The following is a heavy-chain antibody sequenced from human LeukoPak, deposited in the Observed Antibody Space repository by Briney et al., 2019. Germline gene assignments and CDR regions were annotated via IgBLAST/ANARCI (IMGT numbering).Heavy chain of an antibody. J-gene: IGHJ5*02. Sequence: GGSLRLSCEVSGFTVSTYEMNWVRQAPGKGLEWVAYISGRGNVYYADSVKGRFTISRDNSKNTLYLQMNSLRAEDTAVYYCAKVGCSSTSCYAGTHRWFDPWGQGTLVTVSS. CDR1: GFTVSTYE. CDR3: AKVGCSSTSCYAGTHRWFDP. D-gene: IGHD2-2*01. V-gene: IGHV3-48*03. CDR2: ISGRGNV.